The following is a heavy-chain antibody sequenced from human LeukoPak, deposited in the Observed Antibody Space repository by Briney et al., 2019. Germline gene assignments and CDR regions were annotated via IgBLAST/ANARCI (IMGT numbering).Heavy chain of an antibody. CDR3: ASSTREYSSSWYVLGPFDY. J-gene: IGHJ4*02. Sequence: SETLSLTCAVYGGSFSGYYWSWIRQPPGKGLEWIGSIYYSGSTYYNPSLKSRVTISVDTSKNQFSLKLSSVTAADTAVYYCASSTREYSSSWYVLGPFDYWGQGTLVTVSS. CDR2: IYYSGST. CDR1: GGSFSGYY. V-gene: IGHV4-34*01. D-gene: IGHD6-13*01.